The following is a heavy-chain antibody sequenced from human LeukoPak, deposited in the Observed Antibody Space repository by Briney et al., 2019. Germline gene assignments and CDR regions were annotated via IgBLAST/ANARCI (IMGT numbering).Heavy chain of an antibody. CDR1: GGSISSGSYY. V-gene: IGHV4-61*02. CDR2: IYTSGST. CDR3: ASFLEDDSGYFFDY. J-gene: IGHJ4*02. D-gene: IGHD5-12*01. Sequence: PSETLSLTCTVSGGSISSGSYYWSWIRQPAGKGLEWIGRIYTSGSTNYNPSLKSRVTISVDTSKNQFSLKLSSVTAADTAVYYCASFLEDDSGYFFDYWGQGTLVTVSS.